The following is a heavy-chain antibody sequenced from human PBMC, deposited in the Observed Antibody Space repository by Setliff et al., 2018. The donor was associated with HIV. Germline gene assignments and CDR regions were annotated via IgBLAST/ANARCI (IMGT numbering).Heavy chain of an antibody. CDR3: ATRIRDGHRGYGYFDF. CDR2: TNPILGSA. D-gene: IGHD5-12*01. V-gene: IGHV1-69*01. CDR1: GGTFNRHA. J-gene: IGHJ4*02. Sequence: VKVSCKASGGTFNRHAISWLRQAPGQGLEWMGGTNPILGSANYAQKFQGRVTITADESTSTAYMELSSLRSEDTAVYYCATRIRDGHRGYGYFDFWGQGTLVTVSS.